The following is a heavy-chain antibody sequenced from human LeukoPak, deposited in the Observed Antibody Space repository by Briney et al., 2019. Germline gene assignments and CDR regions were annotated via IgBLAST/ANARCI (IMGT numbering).Heavy chain of an antibody. CDR2: ISYDGSNK. CDR1: GFTFSSYA. CDR3: ARGAAYYYGSGSLTGMDV. Sequence: RSGGSLRLSCAASGFTFSSYAMHWVRQAPGKGLEWVAVISYDGSNKYYADSVKGRFTISRDNSKNTLYLQMNSLRAEDTAVYYCARGAAYYYGSGSLTGMDVWGQGTTVTVSS. D-gene: IGHD3-10*01. V-gene: IGHV3-30-3*01. J-gene: IGHJ6*02.